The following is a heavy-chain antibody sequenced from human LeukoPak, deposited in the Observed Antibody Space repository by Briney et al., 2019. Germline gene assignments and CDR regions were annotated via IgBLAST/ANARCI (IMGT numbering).Heavy chain of an antibody. CDR2: INPSGGST. Sequence: ASVKVSCKASGYTFTGYYLHWVRQAPGQGLGWMGIINPSGGSTSYAQKFQGRVTMTRDTSTSTVYMELSSLRSEDTAVYYCARVKPNYYDSSAYGTFDIWGQGTMVTVSS. V-gene: IGHV1-46*01. CDR3: ARVKPNYYDSSAYGTFDI. J-gene: IGHJ3*02. D-gene: IGHD3-22*01. CDR1: GYTFTGYY.